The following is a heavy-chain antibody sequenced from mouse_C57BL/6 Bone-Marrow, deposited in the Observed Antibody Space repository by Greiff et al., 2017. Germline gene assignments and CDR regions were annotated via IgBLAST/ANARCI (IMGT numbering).Heavy chain of an antibody. D-gene: IGHD2-10*01. J-gene: IGHJ3*01. CDR3: ARWTYYGKRFAY. CDR1: GYTFTSYG. V-gene: IGHV1-81*01. CDR2: IYPRSGNP. Sequence: VQLQRSGAELARPGASVKLSCKAFGYTFTSYGISWVKQRTGQGLEWIGEIYPRSGNPYYNEKFKGKDTLTADKSSSTAYMELRSLTSDDSAVYFCARWTYYGKRFAYWGQGTLVTVSA.